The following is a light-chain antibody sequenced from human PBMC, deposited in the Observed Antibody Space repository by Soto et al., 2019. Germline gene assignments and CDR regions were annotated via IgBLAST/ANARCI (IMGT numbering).Light chain of an antibody. CDR2: GND. J-gene: IGLJ1*01. CDR3: AAWDGSLSAYV. CDR1: SSNIGNNP. V-gene: IGLV1-44*01. Sequence: PVLTQPPSASGTPGQRVTVSCSGSSSNIGNNPVNWYQQLPGTAPKVLIYGNDQRPSGVPDRFSGSKSGTSASLAIGGLQSEDDADYYCAAWDGSLSAYVFGTGTKLTVL.